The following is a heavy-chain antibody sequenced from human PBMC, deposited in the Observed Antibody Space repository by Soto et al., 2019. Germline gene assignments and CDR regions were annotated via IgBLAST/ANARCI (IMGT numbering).Heavy chain of an antibody. CDR2: IYYSGST. V-gene: IGHV4-31*03. D-gene: IGHD4-17*01. Sequence: QVQLQESGPGLVKPSQTLSLTCTVSGGSISSGGYYWSWIRQHPGKGLEWIGYIYYSGSTYYNPSLKSRVTISVDMSKNQFSLKLSSVTAADTAVYYCARDQDYGGNLDAFDIWGQGTMVTVSS. CDR3: ARDQDYGGNLDAFDI. CDR1: GGSISSGGYY. J-gene: IGHJ3*02.